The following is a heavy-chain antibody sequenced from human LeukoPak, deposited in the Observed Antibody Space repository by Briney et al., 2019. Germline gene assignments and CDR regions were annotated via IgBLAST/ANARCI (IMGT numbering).Heavy chain of an antibody. CDR3: ARARYYYMDV. CDR1: GFTFSNYW. V-gene: IGHV3-7*01. J-gene: IGHJ6*03. Sequence: GGSLRLSCAASGFTFSNYWLTWVRQAPGKGLEWVANMKQDGSEQYYVDSVKGRFTISRDNAKNSLYLQMNSLRAEDTAVYYCARARYYYMDVWGKGTTVTVSS. CDR2: MKQDGSEQ.